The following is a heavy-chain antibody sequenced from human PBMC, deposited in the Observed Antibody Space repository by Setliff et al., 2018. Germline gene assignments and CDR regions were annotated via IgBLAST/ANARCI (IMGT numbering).Heavy chain of an antibody. Sequence: TGGSLRLSCAASGFTFSGYSMNWVRQAPGKGLEWVSYISGSSHIISYADSVKGRLTISRDNAENSLTLQMNSLRVEDTAVYYCSRDLQGSGDYVVDYWGQESLVTVSS. CDR1: GFTFSGYS. D-gene: IGHD4-17*01. CDR2: ISGSSHII. V-gene: IGHV3-48*04. J-gene: IGHJ4*02. CDR3: SRDLQGSGDYVVDY.